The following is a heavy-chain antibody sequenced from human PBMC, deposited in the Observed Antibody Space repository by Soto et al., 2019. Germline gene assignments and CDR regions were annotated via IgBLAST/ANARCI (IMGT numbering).Heavy chain of an antibody. V-gene: IGHV1-24*01. D-gene: IGHD4-17*01. Sequence: GASVKVSCKFSGYTLTELSMHWVRQAPGKGLEWMGGFDPEDGETIYAQKFQGRVTMTEDTSTDTAYMELSSLRSEDTAVYYCAIGIPGYYGGKRPGQFDPWGQGTLVTVSS. CDR1: GYTLTELS. J-gene: IGHJ5*02. CDR3: AIGIPGYYGGKRPGQFDP. CDR2: FDPEDGET.